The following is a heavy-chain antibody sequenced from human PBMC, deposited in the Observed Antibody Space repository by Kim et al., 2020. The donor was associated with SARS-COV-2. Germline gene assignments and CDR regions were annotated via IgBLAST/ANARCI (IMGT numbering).Heavy chain of an antibody. CDR3: AKEVGATNAYYYGMDV. CDR2: IKTNTERGII. V-gene: IGHV3-15*01. CDR1: GFTFSNAW. Sequence: LSLTCAASGFTFSNAWMSWVRQAPGKGLEWIGRIKTNTERGIIDYAASVKGRFTISRDDSKNTLYLQMNSLKTEDTAVYSCAKEVGATNAYYYGMDVWGQGTTVTVS. J-gene: IGHJ6*02. D-gene: IGHD1-26*01.